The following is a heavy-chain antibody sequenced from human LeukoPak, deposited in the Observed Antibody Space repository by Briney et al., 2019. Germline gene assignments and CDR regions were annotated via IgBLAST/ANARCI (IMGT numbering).Heavy chain of an antibody. CDR2: IIPIFGTA. Sequence: SVKVSCKASGGTFRSYAISWVRQAPGQRLEWMGGIIPIFGTANYAQKFQGRVTITADESTSTAYMELSSLRSEDTAVYYCARDQGYRYGYGDFDYWGQGTLVTVSS. D-gene: IGHD5-18*01. V-gene: IGHV1-69*01. CDR1: GGTFRSYA. J-gene: IGHJ4*02. CDR3: ARDQGYRYGYGDFDY.